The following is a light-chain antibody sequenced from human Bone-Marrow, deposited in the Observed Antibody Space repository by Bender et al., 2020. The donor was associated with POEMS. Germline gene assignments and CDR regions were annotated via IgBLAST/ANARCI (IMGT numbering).Light chain of an antibody. Sequence: SYELTQPPSVSVSPGQTASITCSGGNLGNKYAFWYQQKPGQSPVLVIYQDTKRPSGIPERFSGSNSGTTATLTISGTQALDEADYYCQTWDSSSVVFGGGTKLTVL. V-gene: IGLV3-1*01. J-gene: IGLJ2*01. CDR2: QDT. CDR3: QTWDSSSVV. CDR1: NLGNKY.